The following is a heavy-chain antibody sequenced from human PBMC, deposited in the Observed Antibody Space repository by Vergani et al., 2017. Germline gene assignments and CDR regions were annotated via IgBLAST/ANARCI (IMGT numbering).Heavy chain of an antibody. CDR3: ATAVDYYDSSGFQSYKRQGDAFDI. CDR1: GFTFSSYG. J-gene: IGHJ3*02. D-gene: IGHD3-22*01. Sequence: QVQLVESGGGVVQPGRSLRLSCAASGFTFSSYGMHWVRQAPGKGLEWVAVIWYDGSNKYYADSVKGRFTISRDNSKNTLYLQMNSLRAEDTAVYYCATAVDYYDSSGFQSYKRQGDAFDIWGQGTMVTVSS. CDR2: IWYDGSNK. V-gene: IGHV3-33*01.